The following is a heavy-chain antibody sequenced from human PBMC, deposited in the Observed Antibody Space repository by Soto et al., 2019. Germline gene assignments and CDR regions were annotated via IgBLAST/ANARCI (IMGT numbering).Heavy chain of an antibody. V-gene: IGHV1-8*01. Sequence: ASVNVSCKASGYTFTSYDINWVRQATGQGLEWMGWMNPNSGNTGYAQKFQGRVTMTRNTSISTAYMELSSLRSEDTAVYYCARAFRIAVAVPGYWGQGTLVTVSS. CDR3: ARAFRIAVAVPGY. D-gene: IGHD6-19*01. CDR2: MNPNSGNT. J-gene: IGHJ4*02. CDR1: GYTFTSYD.